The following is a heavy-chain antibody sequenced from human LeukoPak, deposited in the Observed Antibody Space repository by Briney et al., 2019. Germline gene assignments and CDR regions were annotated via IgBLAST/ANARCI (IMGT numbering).Heavy chain of an antibody. Sequence: SETLSLTCAVYGGSFSGYYWSWIRQPPGKGLEWIGEINHSGSTNYNPSLKSRVAISVDTSKNQFSLKLSSVTAADTAVYYCASLKSGYQLPGDYWGQGTLVTVSS. V-gene: IGHV4-34*01. CDR1: GGSFSGYY. J-gene: IGHJ4*02. CDR3: ASLKSGYQLPGDY. D-gene: IGHD2-2*01. CDR2: INHSGST.